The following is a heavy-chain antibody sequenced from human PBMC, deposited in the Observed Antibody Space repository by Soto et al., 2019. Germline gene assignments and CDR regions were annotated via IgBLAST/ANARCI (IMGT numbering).Heavy chain of an antibody. V-gene: IGHV1-24*01. CDR3: ATSTSHAYSSGWFDY. D-gene: IGHD6-19*01. Sequence: ASVKVSCKVSGYTLTELSMHWVRQAPGKGLEWMGGFDPEDGETIYAQKFQGRVTMTEATSTDTAYMELSSLRSEDTAVYYCATSTSHAYSSGWFDYWGQGTLVTVSS. CDR1: GYTLTELS. CDR2: FDPEDGET. J-gene: IGHJ4*02.